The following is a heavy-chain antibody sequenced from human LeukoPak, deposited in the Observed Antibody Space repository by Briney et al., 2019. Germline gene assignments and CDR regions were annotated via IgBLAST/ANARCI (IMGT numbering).Heavy chain of an antibody. J-gene: IGHJ4*02. V-gene: IGHV3-30*03. D-gene: IGHD1-1*01. CDR1: GFTFSTYG. Sequence: GKSLRLSCAASGFTFSTYGMHWVRQAPGKGLEWVAVISYDGSDKYYADSVRGRFTISRDNSKNTLFLQMNSLRAGDTAVYYCARARNAGGGYYFDYWGQGTLVTVSS. CDR3: ARARNAGGGYYFDY. CDR2: ISYDGSDK.